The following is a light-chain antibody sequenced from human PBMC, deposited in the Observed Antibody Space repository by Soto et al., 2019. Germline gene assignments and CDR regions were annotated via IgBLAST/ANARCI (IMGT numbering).Light chain of an antibody. J-gene: IGKJ4*01. CDR2: DTS. CDR1: QSISRG. CDR3: QHYVTCPLT. Sequence: DIQLTQSPSTLSASVGDRDTITCRARQSISRGLAWYQQKPGNAPNPLIHDTSIRATRVPARFSGGRSGAEVARTVPSLRSEDFAVDYCQHYVTCPLTFGGGGKLESK. V-gene: IGKV1-5*01.